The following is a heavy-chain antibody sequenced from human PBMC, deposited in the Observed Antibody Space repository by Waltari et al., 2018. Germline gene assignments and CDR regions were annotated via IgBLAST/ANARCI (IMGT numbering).Heavy chain of an antibody. V-gene: IGHV4-61*02. Sequence: QVQLQESGPGLVKPSQTLSLTCTVSGSSISSGSYYWSWFRQPAGKGLEWIGRIYTSGSTNHNPSLKSRVTISVDTSKNQFSLKLSSVTAADTAVYYCARDEVANWSYFDYWGQGTLVTVSS. CDR1: GSSISSGSYY. CDR2: IYTSGST. D-gene: IGHD7-27*01. CDR3: ARDEVANWSYFDY. J-gene: IGHJ4*02.